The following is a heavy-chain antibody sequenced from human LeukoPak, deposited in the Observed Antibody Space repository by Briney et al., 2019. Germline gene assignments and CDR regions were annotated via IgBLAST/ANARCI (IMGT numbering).Heavy chain of an antibody. V-gene: IGHV1-69*13. J-gene: IGHJ5*02. CDR3: ARATSSSITIFGVVIKGDNWFDP. Sequence: ASVKVSCKASGGTFSSYAISWVRQAPGQELEWMGGIIPIFGTANYAQKFQGRVTITADESTSTAYMELSSLRSEDTAVYYCARATSSSITIFGVVIKGDNWFDPWGQGTLVTVSS. D-gene: IGHD3-3*01. CDR1: GGTFSSYA. CDR2: IIPIFGTA.